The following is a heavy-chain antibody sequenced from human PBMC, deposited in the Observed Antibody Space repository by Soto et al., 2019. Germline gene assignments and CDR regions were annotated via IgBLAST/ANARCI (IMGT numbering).Heavy chain of an antibody. CDR2: IYYSGST. Sequence: SETLSLTCTVSGGSIISSSYYWVWIRQPPGKGLEWIGSIYYSGSTYYNPSLKSRVTISVDTSKNQFSLKLSSVTAADTAVYYCARRVTTVTDNWFDPWGQGTLVTVSS. CDR1: GGSIISSSYY. CDR3: ARRVTTVTDNWFDP. J-gene: IGHJ5*02. V-gene: IGHV4-39*01. D-gene: IGHD4-17*01.